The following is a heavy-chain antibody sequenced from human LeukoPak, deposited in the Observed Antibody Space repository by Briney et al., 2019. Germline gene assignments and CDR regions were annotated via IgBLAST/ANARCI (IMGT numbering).Heavy chain of an antibody. D-gene: IGHD6-13*01. V-gene: IGHV4-34*01. CDR3: AVLGAAAATRYYYYYGMDV. J-gene: IGHJ6*02. CDR2: INHSGST. Sequence: SETLSLTCAVYGGSFSGYYWSWIRQPPGKGLEWIGEINHSGSTNYNPSLKSRVTISVDTSKNQFSLKLSSVTAADTAVYYCAVLGAAAATRYYYYYGMDVWGQGTTVTVSS. CDR1: GGSFSGYY.